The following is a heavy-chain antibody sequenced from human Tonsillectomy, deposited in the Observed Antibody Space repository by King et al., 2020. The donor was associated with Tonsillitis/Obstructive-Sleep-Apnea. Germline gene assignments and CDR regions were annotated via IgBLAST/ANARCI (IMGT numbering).Heavy chain of an antibody. D-gene: IGHD3-10*01. V-gene: IGHV3-21*01. CDR3: SRTRVREVITLDFDY. J-gene: IGHJ4*02. Sequence: VQLVESGGGLVKPGGSLRLSCAASAFTFSTYSMNWVRQAPGKGLEWVSSISSRSSYIYYADSVKGRFTIPKDNTKKSLYLQMNSLGAEDTAVYYCSRTRVREVITLDFDYWGQGTLVTVSS. CDR2: ISSRSSYI. CDR1: AFTFSTYS.